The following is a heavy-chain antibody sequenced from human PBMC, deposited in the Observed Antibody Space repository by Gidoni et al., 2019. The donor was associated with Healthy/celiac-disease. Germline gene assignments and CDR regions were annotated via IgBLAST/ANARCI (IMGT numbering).Heavy chain of an antibody. J-gene: IGHJ4*02. Sequence: QVQLQESRPGLVKPSQTLSLTCTASGCSISIGSYYWSWIRQPAGKGLEWIGRIYTSGRTNYNPSLKSRVTISVDTSKNRFSLKLSSVTAADTAVYYCARGYSGYVRGYYFDYWGQGTLVTVSS. CDR3: ARGYSGYVRGYYFDY. CDR1: GCSISIGSYY. D-gene: IGHD5-12*01. V-gene: IGHV4-61*02. CDR2: IYTSGRT.